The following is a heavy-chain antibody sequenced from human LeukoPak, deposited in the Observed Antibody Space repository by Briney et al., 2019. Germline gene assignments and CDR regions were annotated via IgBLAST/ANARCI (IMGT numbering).Heavy chain of an antibody. CDR1: GGTFSSYA. J-gene: IGHJ3*02. CDR2: IIPILGIA. V-gene: IGHV1-69*04. D-gene: IGHD6-13*01. Sequence: GASVKVSCKASGGTFSSYAISWVRQAPGQGLEWMGRIIPILGIANYAQKFQGRVTITADKSTSTAYMELSSLRSEDTAVYYCARDSSSSWPDAFDIWGQGTMVTVSS. CDR3: ARDSSSSWPDAFDI.